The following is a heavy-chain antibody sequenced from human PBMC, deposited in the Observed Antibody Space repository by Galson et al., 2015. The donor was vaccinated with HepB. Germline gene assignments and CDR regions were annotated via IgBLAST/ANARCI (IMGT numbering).Heavy chain of an antibody. CDR2: ISYDGSSK. J-gene: IGHJ4*02. CDR3: AKGRRGFWSGYYWVFLDY. D-gene: IGHD3-3*01. Sequence: SLRLSCAASGFTFSSYGMHWVRQAPGKGLEWVAVISYDGSSKYYADSVKGRFTISRDNSKNTLYLQMNSLRAEDTAVYYCAKGRRGFWSGYYWVFLDYWGQGTLVTVSS. CDR1: GFTFSSYG. V-gene: IGHV3-30*18.